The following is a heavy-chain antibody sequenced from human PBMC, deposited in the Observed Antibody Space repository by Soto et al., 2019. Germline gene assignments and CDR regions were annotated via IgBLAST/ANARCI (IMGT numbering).Heavy chain of an antibody. CDR1: GGSFGNSA. V-gene: IGHV1-69*01. D-gene: IGHD3-3*01. Sequence: QVLLVQSVAEVKKPGSSVKISCKASGGSFGNSAINWVRQTPGQGLEWLGGFIPVYRTLNYAQTFQGRVTITADESTGTAYMTLSSLASNDTACYYWATGVSWIGYFTVDSWGQGTRVTFAS. J-gene: IGHJ4*02. CDR2: FIPVYRTL. CDR3: ATGVSWIGYFTVDS.